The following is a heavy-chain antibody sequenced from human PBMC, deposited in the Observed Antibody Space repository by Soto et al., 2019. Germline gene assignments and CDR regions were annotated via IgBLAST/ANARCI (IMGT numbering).Heavy chain of an antibody. D-gene: IGHD3-9*01. CDR3: ARDGPIYDILSARYFYGMDV. Sequence: ASVKVSCEATGYTFRNYAMHWVRQAPGQGLEWMGWINGGNGNTKYSQKFQGRVTITRDTSASTAYMELSSLRSEDTAVYYCARDGPIYDILSARYFYGMDVWGQGTTVTVSS. CDR2: INGGNGNT. V-gene: IGHV1-3*01. CDR1: GYTFRNYA. J-gene: IGHJ6*02.